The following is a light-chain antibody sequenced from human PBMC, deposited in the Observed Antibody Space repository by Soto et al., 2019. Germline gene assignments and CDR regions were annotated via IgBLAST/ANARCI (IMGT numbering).Light chain of an antibody. J-gene: IGLJ2*01. V-gene: IGLV1-44*01. Sequence: SVLTQAPSASGTPGQRVTISCSGSSSNIGSNTVNWYRQLPGAAPKLLIYTTDQRPSGVPDRFSGSKSGTSASLAISGLQSEDEANYYCATWDDSLNGVVFGGGTKLTVL. CDR1: SSNIGSNT. CDR2: TTD. CDR3: ATWDDSLNGVV.